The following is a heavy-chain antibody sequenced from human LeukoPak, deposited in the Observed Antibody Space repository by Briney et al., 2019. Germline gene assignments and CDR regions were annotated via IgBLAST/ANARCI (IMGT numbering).Heavy chain of an antibody. D-gene: IGHD3-16*01. CDR3: VREASGGYFDY. CDR2: ISPSAGNT. V-gene: IGHV1-46*01. CDR1: GYTFTTYH. J-gene: IGHJ4*02. Sequence: GASVKVSCKASGYTFTTYHMNWVRQAPGQGLEWMGTISPSAGNTNYAQSFRGRVTMTRDTSTSTVYMELTSLTSEDTVVYYCVREASGGYFDYWGQGTQVTVSS.